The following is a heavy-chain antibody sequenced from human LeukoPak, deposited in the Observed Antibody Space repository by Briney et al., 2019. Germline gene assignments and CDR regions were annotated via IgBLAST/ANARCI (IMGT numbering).Heavy chain of an antibody. Sequence: PSETLSLTCTVSGNSISSGDNYWSWIRQPAGKGLEWIGRIYTSGSTNYNPSLKSRVTISGDTSKNQFSLRLSSVTAADTAVYYCARASYSYDINGWVPFDYWGQGTLVTVSS. CDR2: IYTSGST. CDR1: GNSISSGDNY. CDR3: ARASYSYDINGWVPFDY. J-gene: IGHJ4*02. V-gene: IGHV4-61*02. D-gene: IGHD3-22*01.